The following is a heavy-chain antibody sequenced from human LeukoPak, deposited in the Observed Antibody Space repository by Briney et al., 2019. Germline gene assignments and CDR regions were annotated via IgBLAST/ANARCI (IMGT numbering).Heavy chain of an antibody. J-gene: IGHJ4*02. V-gene: IGHV1-18*01. Sequence: ASVKVSCKASGYTFTSYGISWVRQAPGQGLEWMGWISAYNGNTNYAQKLQGRVTMTTDTSTSIAYMELRSLRSVDTAVYYCARGTYYYDSSGYYYFDYWGQGTLVTVSS. D-gene: IGHD3-22*01. CDR2: ISAYNGNT. CDR3: ARGTYYYDSSGYYYFDY. CDR1: GYTFTSYG.